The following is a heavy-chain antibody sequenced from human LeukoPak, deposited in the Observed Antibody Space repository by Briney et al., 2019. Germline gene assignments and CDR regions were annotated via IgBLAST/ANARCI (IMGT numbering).Heavy chain of an antibody. CDR3: ARGPRGYCIGGSCYPSFDY. CDR2: INHSGST. Sequence: PSETLSLTCAVYGGSFSGYYWSWIRQPPGKGLEWIGEINHSGSTNYNPSLKSRVTISVDTSKNQFSLKLSSVTAADTAVYYCARGPRGYCIGGSCYPSFDYWGQGTLVTVSS. D-gene: IGHD2-15*01. CDR1: GGSFSGYY. J-gene: IGHJ4*02. V-gene: IGHV4-34*01.